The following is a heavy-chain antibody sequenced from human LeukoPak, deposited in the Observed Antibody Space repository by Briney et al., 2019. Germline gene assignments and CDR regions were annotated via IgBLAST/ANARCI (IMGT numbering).Heavy chain of an antibody. V-gene: IGHV3-7*04. Sequence: GGSLRLSCAASGFTFSSYCMSCVRQAPGKGLEWVANIKQDESEKYYVDSVKGRFTISRDNAKNSLYLQMNSLRAEDTAVYYCARGGSSYYYWGQATLVTVSS. J-gene: IGHJ4*02. CDR2: IKQDESEK. CDR1: GFTFSSYC. CDR3: ARGGSSYYY. D-gene: IGHD2-15*01.